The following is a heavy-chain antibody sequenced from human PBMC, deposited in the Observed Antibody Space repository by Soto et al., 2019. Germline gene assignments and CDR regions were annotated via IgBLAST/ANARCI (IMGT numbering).Heavy chain of an antibody. Sequence: SETLSLTCTVSGGSISSYYWSWIRQPPGKGLEWIGYIYYSGSTNYNPSLKSRVTISVDMSKNQFSLKLSSVTAADTAVYYCARDHPFEPYGMDVWGQGTTLTVSS. CDR3: ARDHPFEPYGMDV. CDR2: IYYSGST. V-gene: IGHV4-59*01. CDR1: GGSISSYY. D-gene: IGHD3-9*01. J-gene: IGHJ6*02.